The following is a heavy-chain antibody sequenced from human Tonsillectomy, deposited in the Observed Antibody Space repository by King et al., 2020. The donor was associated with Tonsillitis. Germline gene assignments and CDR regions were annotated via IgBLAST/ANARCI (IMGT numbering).Heavy chain of an antibody. J-gene: IGHJ5*02. V-gene: IGHV4-38-2*02. D-gene: IGHD6-6*01. CDR3: ARNYISSSDSNNWFDP. CDR1: GYSISGGSY. Sequence: QLQESGPGLVKPSETLSLTCTVSGYSISGGSYWGWIRQPPGKGLEWIASVYRSGNTYYNPSLRGRVTISVDTSKNQFALKVNSVTAAETAVYYCARNYISSSDSNNWFDPWGQGTLVTVPS. CDR2: VYRSGNT.